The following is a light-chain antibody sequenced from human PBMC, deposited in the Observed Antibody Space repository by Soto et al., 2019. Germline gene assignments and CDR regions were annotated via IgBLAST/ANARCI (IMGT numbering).Light chain of an antibody. CDR3: QQRGNWLIT. CDR2: DAS. V-gene: IGKV3-11*01. Sequence: EIVLTQSPATLSLSPGERATLSCRASQSVSTYLAWYQQKPGQAPRLLIYDASNRATGIPARFSGSGSGTDFTLTISSLEPEDFAVYYCQQRGNWLITFGQGTRLEIK. CDR1: QSVSTY. J-gene: IGKJ5*01.